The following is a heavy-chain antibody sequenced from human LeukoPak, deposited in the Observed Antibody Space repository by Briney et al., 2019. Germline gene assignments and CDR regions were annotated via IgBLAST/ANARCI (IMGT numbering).Heavy chain of an antibody. V-gene: IGHV3-9*01. CDR3: AKESYGGGPCDY. CDR2: ISWNSGSI. D-gene: IGHD4/OR15-4a*01. Sequence: GRSLRLSCAASGFTFDDYAMHWVRQAPGQGLGWVSGISWNSGSIVYAGSVKGRFTISRDNAKTSLYLQMNSLRAEDTALYYCAKESYGGGPCDYWGQGTLVTVSS. CDR1: GFTFDDYA. J-gene: IGHJ4*02.